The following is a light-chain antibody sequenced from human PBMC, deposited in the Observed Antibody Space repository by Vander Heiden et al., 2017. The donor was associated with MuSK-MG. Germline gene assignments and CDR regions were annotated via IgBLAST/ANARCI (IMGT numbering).Light chain of an antibody. CDR2: SND. J-gene: IGLJ2*01. CDR1: SFNVGSNA. CDR3: AAWDDSLHALL. V-gene: IGLV1-44*01. Sequence: QPILTQPPSASATPGQGVTISCSGGSFNVGSNAVHWYQQFSGTAPKLLIYSNDQRPSGVPDRFSGSKSGTSASLAISGVQSEDEAEYFCAAWDDSLHALLFGGGTKLTAL.